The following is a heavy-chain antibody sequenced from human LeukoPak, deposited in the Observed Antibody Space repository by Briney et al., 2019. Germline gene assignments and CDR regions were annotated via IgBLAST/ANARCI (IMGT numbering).Heavy chain of an antibody. CDR3: AIDRFHVVAADSYYYGSYMDV. CDR1: GYTSNSYG. V-gene: IGHV1-18*01. CDR2: DSAYIGNT. D-gene: IGHD2-15*01. J-gene: IGHJ6*03. Sequence: ASVKVSCKASGYTSNSYGISWVGQAPAPGLEWIGLDSAYIGNTNDAPKLQGRVTMNTDTSTSTAYMELRSLRSDDTAVYYCAIDRFHVVAADSYYYGSYMDVWGKGTTVTVS.